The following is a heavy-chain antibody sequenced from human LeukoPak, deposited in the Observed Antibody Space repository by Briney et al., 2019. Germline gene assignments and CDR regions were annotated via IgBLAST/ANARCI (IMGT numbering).Heavy chain of an antibody. CDR3: VRDRSCGNRGCCPHFDY. CDR1: GFTFSGHW. CDR2: IRQDGSDK. J-gene: IGHJ4*02. Sequence: PGGSLRLSCAASGFTFSGHWMSWVRQAPGKGLEWVANIRQDGSDKYYMDSVKGRFTISRDNAKNSLSLQMNSLRVEDTGVYYCVRDRSCGNRGCCPHFDYWGQGVRVTVSS. V-gene: IGHV3-7*01. D-gene: IGHD2-15*01.